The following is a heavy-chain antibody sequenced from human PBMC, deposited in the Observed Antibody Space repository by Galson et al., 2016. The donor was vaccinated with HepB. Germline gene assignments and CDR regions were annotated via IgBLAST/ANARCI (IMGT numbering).Heavy chain of an antibody. CDR2: IWYDGRTE. CDR1: GFTFSSYV. CDR3: AKDRETWAPYGMEV. J-gene: IGHJ6*02. Sequence: SLRLSCAASGFTFSSYVMHWVRQAPGKGLEWVAVIWYDGRTEHYADSVKGRFAISRDNSGDTLYLYMNSLRVEDTAVYYCAKDRETWAPYGMEVWGQGTTVTVSS. V-gene: IGHV3-33*06. D-gene: IGHD3-16*01.